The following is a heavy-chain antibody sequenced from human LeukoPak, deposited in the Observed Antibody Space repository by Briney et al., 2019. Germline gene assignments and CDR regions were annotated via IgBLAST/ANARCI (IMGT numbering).Heavy chain of an antibody. V-gene: IGHV1-8*01. CDR1: GYTFTSYD. CDR2: MNPNSGNT. Sequence: ASVKVSCKASGYTFTSYDINWVRQATGQGLEWMGWMNPNSGNTGYAQKFQGRVTMTRNSSISTAYLELSSLRSEDTAVYYCARRVHGSTYCYYYYLDVWGKGTTVTVSS. CDR3: ARRVHGSTYCYYYYLDV. J-gene: IGHJ6*03. D-gene: IGHD2-15*01.